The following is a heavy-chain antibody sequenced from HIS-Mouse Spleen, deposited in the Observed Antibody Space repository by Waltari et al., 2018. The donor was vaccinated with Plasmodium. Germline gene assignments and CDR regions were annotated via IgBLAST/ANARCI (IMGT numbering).Heavy chain of an antibody. CDR2: INHSGNT. Sequence: QVQLQQWGAGLLKPSETLSLICAVYGGSFRGYYCIWIRQPPGKGLVWIGEINHSGNTNYNPSLKSRVTISVDTSKNQFSLKLSSVTAADTAVYYCARAPIRDAFDIWGQGTMVTVSS. D-gene: IGHD3-9*01. V-gene: IGHV4-34*01. CDR3: ARAPIRDAFDI. J-gene: IGHJ3*02. CDR1: GGSFRGYY.